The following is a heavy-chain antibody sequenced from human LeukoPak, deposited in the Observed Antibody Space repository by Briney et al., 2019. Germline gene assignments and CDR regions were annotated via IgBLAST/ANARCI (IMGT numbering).Heavy chain of an antibody. Sequence: ASVKVSCKVSGYTLTELSMHWVRQAPGKGLEWMGGFDPVDGETIYAQKFQGRVTMTEDTSTDTAYMELSSLRSEDTAVYYCATRGYCSSTSCYKYGMDVWGQGTTVTVSS. CDR2: FDPVDGET. D-gene: IGHD2-2*02. J-gene: IGHJ6*02. V-gene: IGHV1-24*01. CDR1: GYTLTELS. CDR3: ATRGYCSSTSCYKYGMDV.